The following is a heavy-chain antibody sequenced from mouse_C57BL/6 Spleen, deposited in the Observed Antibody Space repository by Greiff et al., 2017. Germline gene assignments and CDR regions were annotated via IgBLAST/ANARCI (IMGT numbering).Heavy chain of an antibody. CDR1: GFTFSDYG. CDR2: ISSGSSTI. Sequence: EVQRVESGGGLVKPGGSLKLSCAASGFTFSDYGMHWVRQAPEKGLEWVAYISSGSSTIYYADTVKGRFTISRDNAKNTLFLQMTSLRSEDTAMYYCARPTVVAPFAYWGQGTLVTVSA. V-gene: IGHV5-17*01. CDR3: ARPTVVAPFAY. D-gene: IGHD1-1*01. J-gene: IGHJ3*01.